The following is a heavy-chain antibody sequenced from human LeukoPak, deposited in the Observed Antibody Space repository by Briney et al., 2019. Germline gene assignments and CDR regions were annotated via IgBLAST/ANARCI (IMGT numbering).Heavy chain of an antibody. Sequence: SETLSLTCAVYGGSFSSYYWSWIRQPAGKGLEWIGRIYTSGSTNYNPSLKSRVTMSVDTSKNQFSLKLSSVTAADTAVYYCARDLEGDQPLDYWGQGTLVTVSS. CDR3: ARDLEGDQPLDY. CDR1: GGSFSSYY. J-gene: IGHJ4*02. D-gene: IGHD2-2*01. CDR2: IYTSGST. V-gene: IGHV4-4*07.